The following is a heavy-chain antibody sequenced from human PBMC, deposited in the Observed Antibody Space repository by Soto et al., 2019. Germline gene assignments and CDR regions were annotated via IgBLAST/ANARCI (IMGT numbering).Heavy chain of an antibody. Sequence: QVHLVQCGTEVKKPGSSVKAPCKASGGTFSRCSIIWVRRAPGQGLEWMGGIIPIFGTANYAQKFQGRVTITADESTSTAYMELSSLRSEDTAVYYCARVVPTVAGTLSLFFDYWGQGTLVTVSS. J-gene: IGHJ4*02. CDR2: IIPIFGTA. D-gene: IGHD6-19*01. CDR3: ARVVPTVAGTLSLFFDY. V-gene: IGHV1-69*01. CDR1: GGTFSRCS.